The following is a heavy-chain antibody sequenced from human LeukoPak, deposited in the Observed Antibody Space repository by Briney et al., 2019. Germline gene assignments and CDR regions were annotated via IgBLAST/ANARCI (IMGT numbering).Heavy chain of an antibody. CDR1: GFTFSSHS. V-gene: IGHV3-7*01. CDR3: ASGAGGCYFDY. D-gene: IGHD3-16*01. CDR2: IEQDGSEK. Sequence: GGSLRLSCAASGFTFSSHSMNWVRQAPGKGLEWVANIEQDGSEKYYVDSVKGRFTISRDNAKNSLYLQMNSLRAEDTAVYYCASGAGGCYFDYWGQGTLVTVSS. J-gene: IGHJ4*02.